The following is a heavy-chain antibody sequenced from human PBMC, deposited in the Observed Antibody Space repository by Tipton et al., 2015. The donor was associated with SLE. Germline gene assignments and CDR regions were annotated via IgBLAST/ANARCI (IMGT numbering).Heavy chain of an antibody. V-gene: IGHV3-7*03. J-gene: IGHJ4*02. CDR3: TAGAGWLIDY. CDR1: GFTFSTYT. CDR2: IKQDGSEK. Sequence: SLRLSCTASGFTFSTYTMSWVRQAPGKGLEWLANIKQDGSEKNYVDSVKGRFTISRDNAKRSLYLQMNSLRVEDTAVYYCTAGAGWLIDYWGQGTLVTVSS. D-gene: IGHD5-24*01.